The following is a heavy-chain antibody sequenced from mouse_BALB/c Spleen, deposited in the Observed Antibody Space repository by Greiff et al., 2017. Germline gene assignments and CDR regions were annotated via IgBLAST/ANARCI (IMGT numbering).Heavy chain of an antibody. CDR1: GYTFTSYW. CDR3: TRSGKIFDY. J-gene: IGHJ2*01. CDR2: IYPSDSYT. V-gene: IGHV1-69*02. Sequence: QVQLQQPGAELVRPGASVKLSCKASGYTFTSYWINWVKQRPGQGLEWIGNIYPSDSYTNYNQKFKDKATLTVDKSSSTAYMQLSSPTSEDSAVYYCTRSGKIFDYWGQGTTLTVSS. D-gene: IGHD3-1*01.